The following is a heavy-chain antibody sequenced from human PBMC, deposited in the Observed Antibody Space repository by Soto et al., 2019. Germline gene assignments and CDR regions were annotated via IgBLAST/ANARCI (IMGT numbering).Heavy chain of an antibody. D-gene: IGHD2-15*01. J-gene: IGHJ5*02. CDR2: TYYRSKWYN. Sequence: KQSQTLSLTCAISGDSVSSNSAAWNWIRQSPSRGLEWLGRTYYRSKWYNDYAVSVKSRITINPDTYKNQFSLQLNSATPEDTAVYYCARAKGGGVVGWFDPWGQGTLVTVSS. V-gene: IGHV6-1*01. CDR1: GDSVSSNSAA. CDR3: ARAKGGGVVGWFDP.